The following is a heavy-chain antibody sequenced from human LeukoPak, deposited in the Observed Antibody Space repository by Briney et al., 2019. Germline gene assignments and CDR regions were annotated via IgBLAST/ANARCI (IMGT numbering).Heavy chain of an antibody. V-gene: IGHV3-30*04. J-gene: IGHJ6*02. Sequence: GGSLRLSCAASGFTFSSYAMHWVRQAPGKGLEWVAVISYDGSNKYYADSAKGRFTISRDNSKNTLYLQMNSLRAEDTAVYYCARDHGDIVVVPAAKGCYGMDVWGQGTTVTVSS. CDR2: ISYDGSNK. CDR3: ARDHGDIVVVPAAKGCYGMDV. CDR1: GFTFSSYA. D-gene: IGHD2-2*01.